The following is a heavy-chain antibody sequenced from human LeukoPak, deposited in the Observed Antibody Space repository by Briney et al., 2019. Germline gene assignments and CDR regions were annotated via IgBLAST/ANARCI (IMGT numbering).Heavy chain of an antibody. J-gene: IGHJ4*02. CDR2: IYYSGST. CDR1: GGSISSYY. Sequence: SETLSLICTVSGGSISSYYWSWIRQPPGKGLEWIGYIYYSGSTNYNPSLKSRVTISVDTSKNQFSLKLSSVTAADTAVYYCARRKDTAIIFDYWGQGTLVTVSS. CDR3: ARRKDTAIIFDY. V-gene: IGHV4-59*08. D-gene: IGHD5-18*01.